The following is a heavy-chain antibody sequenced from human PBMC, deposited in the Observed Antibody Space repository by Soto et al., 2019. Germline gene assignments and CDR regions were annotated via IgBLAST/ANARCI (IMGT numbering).Heavy chain of an antibody. CDR1: GFTFSSYG. CDR3: AREKIQLWSLYGMDV. Sequence: GGSLRLSCAASGFTFSSYGMHWVRQAPGKGLEWVAVIWYDGSNKYYADSVKGRFTISRDNSKNTLYLQMNSLRAEDTAVYYCAREKIQLWSLYGMDVWGQGTTVTVSS. D-gene: IGHD5-18*01. CDR2: IWYDGSNK. J-gene: IGHJ6*02. V-gene: IGHV3-33*01.